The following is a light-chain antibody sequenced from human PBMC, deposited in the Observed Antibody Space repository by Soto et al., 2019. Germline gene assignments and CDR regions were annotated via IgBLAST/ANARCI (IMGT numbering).Light chain of an antibody. CDR3: SSYASTSTAV. CDR1: SSDVGAYNY. Sequence: LTQPASVSGSPGQSITISCTGTSSDVGAYNYVSWYQQHPGKAPKLMIYEVNSRPSGVSNRFSGSKSGITASLTISGLQAEDEADYYCSSYASTSTAVFGTGTKVTVL. V-gene: IGLV2-14*01. J-gene: IGLJ1*01. CDR2: EVN.